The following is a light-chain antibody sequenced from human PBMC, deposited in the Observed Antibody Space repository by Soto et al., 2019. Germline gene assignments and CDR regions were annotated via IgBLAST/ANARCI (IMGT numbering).Light chain of an antibody. CDR1: QSVSSS. V-gene: IGKV3-20*01. Sequence: EILLTQSPGTLSLSQGERATLSCRASQSVSSSLAWYQQKPGLAPTLLISDASSRASGVPDRFTGGGSGTDFTPTIRRLEPEDFAVYYCQQYAAGSPLTFGQGTRLEI. CDR3: QQYAAGSPLT. J-gene: IGKJ5*01. CDR2: DAS.